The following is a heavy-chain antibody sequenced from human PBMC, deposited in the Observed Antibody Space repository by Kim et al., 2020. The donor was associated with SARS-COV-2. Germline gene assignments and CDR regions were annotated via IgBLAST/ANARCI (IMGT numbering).Heavy chain of an antibody. D-gene: IGHD3-22*01. V-gene: IGHV3-23*01. J-gene: IGHJ4*02. CDR1: GFTFSSYA. CDR2: ISGSGGST. CDR3: AKASITMIVVAPDY. Sequence: GGSLRLSCAASGFTFSSYAMSWVRQAPGKGLEWVSAISGSGGSTYYADSVKGRFTISRDNSENTLYLQMNSLRAEDTAVYYCAKASITMIVVAPDYWGQGTLVTVSS.